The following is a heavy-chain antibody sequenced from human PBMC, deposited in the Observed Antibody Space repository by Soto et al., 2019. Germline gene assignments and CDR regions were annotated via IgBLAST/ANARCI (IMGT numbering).Heavy chain of an antibody. J-gene: IGHJ6*02. CDR3: ARDNVVVTPIRYYHYGMDV. Sequence: SLTSVVTGGSCSACYWSWIRQPPGKELEWIGEINHHGNTNYNPSLKSRVTISVDTSKNQFSLKLTSVTAADTAGYYCARDNVVVTPIRYYHYGMDVWGQGTTVTVSS. CDR2: INHHGNT. D-gene: IGHD2-15*01. CDR1: GGSCSACY. V-gene: IGHV4-34*01.